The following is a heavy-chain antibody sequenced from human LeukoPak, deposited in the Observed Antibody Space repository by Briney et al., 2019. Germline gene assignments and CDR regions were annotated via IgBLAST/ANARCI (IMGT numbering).Heavy chain of an antibody. V-gene: IGHV1-46*01. J-gene: IGHJ5*02. CDR3: ARDNSVGDVAWWFDP. D-gene: IGHD1-26*01. CDR2: INPSGGST. Sequence: GASVKVSCKASGYTFTGYYMHWVRQAPGQGLEWMGIINPSGGSTSYAQKFQGRVTITRDTSTSTVYMELSSLRSEDTAVYYCARDNSVGDVAWWFDPWGQGTLVTVSS. CDR1: GYTFTGYY.